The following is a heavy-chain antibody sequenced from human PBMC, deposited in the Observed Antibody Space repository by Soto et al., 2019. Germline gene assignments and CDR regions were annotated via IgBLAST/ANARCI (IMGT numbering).Heavy chain of an antibody. CDR2: TDPGSSQS. V-gene: IGHV5-10-1*01. D-gene: IGHD3-10*01. J-gene: IGHJ4*02. Sequence: RGESLNISCKGSGYSFAGYWITWVRQKPGKGLEWMGRTDPGSSQSDYSPSFRRYVTISVTKSIATVFMQWSSLRASDTAMYKCARHIYDYAKAHNFQYYFDSWGQGTPVTVSS. CDR3: ARHIYDYAKAHNFQYYFDS. CDR1: GYSFAGYW.